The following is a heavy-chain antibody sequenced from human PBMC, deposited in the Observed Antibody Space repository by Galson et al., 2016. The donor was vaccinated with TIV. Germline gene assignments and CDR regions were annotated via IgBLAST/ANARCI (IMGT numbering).Heavy chain of an antibody. CDR2: IIPIFRTT. CDR3: AKESGYNSGYITD. V-gene: IGHV1-69*01. Sequence: IIPIFRTTNYAQRFQGRVTITADEFTGAAYMELNSLRSDDTAVYFCAKESGYNSGYITDWGQGTLVTVSS. D-gene: IGHD5-18*01. J-gene: IGHJ1*01.